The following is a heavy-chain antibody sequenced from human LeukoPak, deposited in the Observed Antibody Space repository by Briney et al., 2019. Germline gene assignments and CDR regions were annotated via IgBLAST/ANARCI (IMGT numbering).Heavy chain of an antibody. Sequence: GGSLRLSCAASGFTFSSYAMSWVRQAPGKGLEWVSAISGSGGSTYYADSVKGRFTISRDNSKNTLYLQMNGLRAEDTAVYYCAKTRVTMIVVVFYAFDIWGQGTMVTVSS. V-gene: IGHV3-23*01. CDR3: AKTRVTMIVVVFYAFDI. D-gene: IGHD3-22*01. J-gene: IGHJ3*02. CDR1: GFTFSSYA. CDR2: ISGSGGST.